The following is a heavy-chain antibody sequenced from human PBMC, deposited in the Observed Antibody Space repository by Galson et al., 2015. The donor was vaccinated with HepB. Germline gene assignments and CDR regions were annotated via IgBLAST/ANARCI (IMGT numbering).Heavy chain of an antibody. V-gene: IGHV3-48*01. CDR1: GFTFSSYS. CDR2: ISSSSSTI. CDR3: ARGATYYDFWSGYLAPDY. D-gene: IGHD3-3*01. Sequence: SLRLSCAASGFTFSSYSMNWVRQAPGKGLEWVSYISSSSSTIYYADSVKGRFTISRDNAKNSLYLQMNSLRAEDTAVYYCARGATYYDFWSGYLAPDYWGQGTLVTVSS. J-gene: IGHJ4*02.